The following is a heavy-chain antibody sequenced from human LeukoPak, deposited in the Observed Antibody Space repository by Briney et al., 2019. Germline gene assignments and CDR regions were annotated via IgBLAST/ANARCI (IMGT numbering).Heavy chain of an antibody. Sequence: PSETLCLTCTVSGGSLSSRYRSWIRQPPGKGLEWIGYVYYSGTTNSNPSLKSRVTISVDTSKNQFSLNLRSVTAADTAVYYCARDVARSWDLFGWFDPWGQGTLVIVSS. CDR3: ARDVARSWDLFGWFDP. CDR2: VYYSGTT. J-gene: IGHJ5*02. CDR1: GGSLSSRY. V-gene: IGHV4-59*11. D-gene: IGHD3-10*01.